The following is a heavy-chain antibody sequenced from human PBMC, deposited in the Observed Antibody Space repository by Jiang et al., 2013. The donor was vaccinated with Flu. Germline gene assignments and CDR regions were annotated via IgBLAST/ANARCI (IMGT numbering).Heavy chain of an antibody. Sequence: VQSGSELKYPGASVKVSCKASGYTFTDYAMNWVRQAPGHGLEWMGYINTDTGNPTYAQGFTGRFVFSLDTSVSTAYLQINGLKAEDTATYYCAAYYYDSDGYSPGMDVWGQGTTVTVSS. J-gene: IGHJ6*02. D-gene: IGHD3-22*01. CDR1: GYTFTDYA. CDR3: AAYYYDSDGYSPGMDV. CDR2: INTDTGNP. V-gene: IGHV7-4-1*02.